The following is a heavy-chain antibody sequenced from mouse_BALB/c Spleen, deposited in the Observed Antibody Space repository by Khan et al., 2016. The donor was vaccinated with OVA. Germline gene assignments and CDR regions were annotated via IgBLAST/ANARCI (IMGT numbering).Heavy chain of an antibody. V-gene: IGHV1-4*01. D-gene: IGHD2-14*01. CDR2: INPSNDYT. CDR1: GYTFTSYT. J-gene: IGHJ3*01. CDR3: VREGAYHRSDGWFAY. Sequence: VQLQQSRAELARPGASVKMSCKASGYTFTSYTIHWVRQRPGQAPEWIGHINPSNDYTNYNQNFKDKATLIVDKSSTTAYMQLSSLTSEDSVFYYCVREGAYHRSDGWFAYWGQGTLVTVSA.